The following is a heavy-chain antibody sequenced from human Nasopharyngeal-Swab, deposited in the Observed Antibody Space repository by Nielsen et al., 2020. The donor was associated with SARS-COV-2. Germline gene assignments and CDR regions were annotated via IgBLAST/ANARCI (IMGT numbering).Heavy chain of an antibody. J-gene: IGHJ3*02. V-gene: IGHV3-30*04. CDR3: ARESGLDAFDI. Sequence: GESLKISCAASGFTFSSYAMHWVRQAPGKGPEWVAVISYDGSNKYYADSVKGRFTISRDNSKNTLYLQMNSLRAEDTAVYYCARESGLDAFDIWGQGTMVTVSS. CDR2: ISYDGSNK. D-gene: IGHD3-10*01. CDR1: GFTFSSYA.